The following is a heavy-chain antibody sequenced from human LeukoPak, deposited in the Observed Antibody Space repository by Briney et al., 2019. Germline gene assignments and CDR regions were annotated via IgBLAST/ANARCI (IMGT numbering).Heavy chain of an antibody. Sequence: PSETLSLTCTVSGGSISSYYWSWIRQPPGKGLEWIGYIYYSGSAIYNPSLKSRVTISVDTSKRQFSLNLSSVTAADTAVYYCARLGYSSSWYVFDYWGQGTLVTVSS. V-gene: IGHV4-59*01. J-gene: IGHJ4*02. CDR2: IYYSGSA. D-gene: IGHD6-13*01. CDR1: GGSISSYY. CDR3: ARLGYSSSWYVFDY.